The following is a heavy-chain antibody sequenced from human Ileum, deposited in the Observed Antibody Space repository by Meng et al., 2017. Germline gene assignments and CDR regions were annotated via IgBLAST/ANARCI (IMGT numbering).Heavy chain of an antibody. V-gene: IGHV4-61*01. CDR3: ARTYNTPFFDS. D-gene: IGHD1-14*01. CDR1: GASVNFGLYF. CDR2: TYYTGLT. J-gene: IGHJ4*02. Sequence: QVELQGSGPGLVRPSETLSLSGTVSGASVNFGLYFWSWIRQSPGKTLEWIGHTYYTGLTNYNPSLKSRVAISLDASKNQFSLKLNSVSAADSAVYFCARTYNTPFFDSRGQGTLVTVSS.